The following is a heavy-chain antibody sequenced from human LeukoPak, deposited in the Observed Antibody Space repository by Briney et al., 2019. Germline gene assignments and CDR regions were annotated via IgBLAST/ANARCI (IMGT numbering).Heavy chain of an antibody. V-gene: IGHV4-34*01. CDR3: ARGHSSGWSIDY. D-gene: IGHD6-19*01. CDR2: INHSGST. Sequence: SETLSLTCAVYGGSSSGYYWSWIRQPPGKGLEWIGEINHSGSTNYNPSLKSRVTISVDTSKNQFSLKLSSVTAADTAVYYCARGHSSGWSIDYWGQGTLVTVSS. J-gene: IGHJ4*02. CDR1: GGSSSGYY.